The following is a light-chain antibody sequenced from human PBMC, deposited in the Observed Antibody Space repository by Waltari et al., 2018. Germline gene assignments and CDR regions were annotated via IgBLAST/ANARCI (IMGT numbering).Light chain of an antibody. V-gene: IGLV2-23*02. CDR2: DVT. Sequence: QSALTQPASVSGSPGQSITISCAGTTRDVGGYNYVSWYQHPPGKAPKLMIYDVTQRPSGVSSRFSGSKSGNTASLTISGLQTDDEGDYYCCSYGGGSTVIFGGGTKLTVL. J-gene: IGLJ2*01. CDR1: TRDVGGYNY. CDR3: CSYGGGSTVI.